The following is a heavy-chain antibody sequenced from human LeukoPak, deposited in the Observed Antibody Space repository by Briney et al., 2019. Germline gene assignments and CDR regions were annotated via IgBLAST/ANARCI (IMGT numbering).Heavy chain of an antibody. CDR2: VNQDGSEN. CDR1: GFTFTKYW. Sequence: GGSLRLSCAASGFTFTKYWMSWVRQAPGKGLEWVANVNQDGSENYYVDSVKGRFTISRENAKNSLYLQMNSLRAEDTAVYYCARDSDFDYWGQGTLVTVSS. V-gene: IGHV3-7*01. J-gene: IGHJ4*02. D-gene: IGHD1-26*01. CDR3: ARDSDFDY.